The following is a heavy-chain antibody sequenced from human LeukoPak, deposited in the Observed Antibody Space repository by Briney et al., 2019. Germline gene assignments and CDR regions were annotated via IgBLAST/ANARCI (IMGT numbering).Heavy chain of an antibody. CDR1: IGSISSSKW. D-gene: IGHD3-10*01. CDR3: ARHPHYYGSGSYVEPYYFDY. V-gene: IGHV4-4*02. CDR2: IYYSGST. Sequence: PSETLSLTCSVSIGSISSSKWWSWVRQSPVKGLEWIGSIYYSGSTYYNPSLKSRVTISVDTSKNQFSLKLSSVTAADTAVYYCARHPHYYGSGSYVEPYYFDYWGQGTLVTVSS. J-gene: IGHJ4*02.